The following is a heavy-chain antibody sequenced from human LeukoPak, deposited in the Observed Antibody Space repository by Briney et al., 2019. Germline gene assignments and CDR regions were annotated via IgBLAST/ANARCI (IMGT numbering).Heavy chain of an antibody. D-gene: IGHD4-23*01. J-gene: IGHJ4*02. V-gene: IGHV3-48*01. CDR3: ARVPPDNGGYTNDY. CDR1: GFSFSSYS. Sequence: GGSLRLSCAASGFSFSSYSMNWVRQAPGKGLEWVSYISGSSSRIYYADSVKGRFTISRDNAKTSLYLQMNSLRAEDTAVYYSARVPPDNGGYTNDYWGQGTLVTVSS. CDR2: ISGSSSRI.